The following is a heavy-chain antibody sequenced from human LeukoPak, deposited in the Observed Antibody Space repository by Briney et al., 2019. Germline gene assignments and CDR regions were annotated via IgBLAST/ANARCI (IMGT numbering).Heavy chain of an antibody. J-gene: IGHJ4*02. Sequence: ASVNVSYKASGYTFTGYYMHWVRQAPGQGLEWMGWINPNSGGTNYAQKFQGRVTMTRDTSISTAYMELSRLRSDGTAVYYCARGIVVVAATTFFDYWGQGTLVTVAS. V-gene: IGHV1-2*02. D-gene: IGHD2-15*01. CDR3: ARGIVVVAATTFFDY. CDR1: GYTFTGYY. CDR2: INPNSGGT.